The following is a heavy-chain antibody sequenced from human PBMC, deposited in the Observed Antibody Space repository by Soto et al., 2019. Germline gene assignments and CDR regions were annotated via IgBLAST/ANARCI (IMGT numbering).Heavy chain of an antibody. CDR1: GGSFNDYW. CDR2: IFQSVTT. Sequence: QVRVQQWGAGLLKPSETLSLTCAVYGGSFNDYWWSWIRQSPGGGLEWIGEIFQSVTTNYNPSLKSRVTMSIDTSKSQVSLKLTSVTAADTAIYYCARGCSYTWTFGGQGSLVAVSS. CDR3: ARGCSYTWTF. V-gene: IGHV4-34*02. J-gene: IGHJ4*02. D-gene: IGHD3-10*02.